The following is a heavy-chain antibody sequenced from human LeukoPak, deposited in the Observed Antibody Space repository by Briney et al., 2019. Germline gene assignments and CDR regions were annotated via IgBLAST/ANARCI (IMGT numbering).Heavy chain of an antibody. Sequence: PSETLSLTCTVSGGSISSYYWSWIRQPPGKGLEWIGYIYYSGSTNYNPSLKSRVTISVDTSKHQFSLKLSSVTAAATAVYYCARAITMVRGGAWFDPWGQGTLVTVSS. CDR1: GGSISSYY. D-gene: IGHD3-10*01. V-gene: IGHV4-59*01. J-gene: IGHJ5*02. CDR3: ARAITMVRGGAWFDP. CDR2: IYYSGST.